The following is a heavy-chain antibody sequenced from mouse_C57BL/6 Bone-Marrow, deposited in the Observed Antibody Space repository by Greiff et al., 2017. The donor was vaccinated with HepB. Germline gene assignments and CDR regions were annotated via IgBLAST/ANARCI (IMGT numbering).Heavy chain of an antibody. D-gene: IGHD1-1*01. J-gene: IGHJ2*01. CDR3: ARFLYYGSSFFDY. CDR1: GYTFTSYW. Sequence: QVQLQQPGAELVKPGASVKLSCKASGYTFTSYWMHWVKQRPGQGLEWIGMIHPNSGSTNYNEKFKSKATLTVDKSSSTAYMQLSSLTSEDSAVYYCARFLYYGSSFFDYWGQGTTLTVSS. V-gene: IGHV1-64*01. CDR2: IHPNSGST.